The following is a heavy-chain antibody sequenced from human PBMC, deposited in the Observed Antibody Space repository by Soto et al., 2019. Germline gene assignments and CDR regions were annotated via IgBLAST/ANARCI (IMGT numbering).Heavy chain of an antibody. CDR2: MKSEIDGGTT. CDR1: GFTFRNAW. J-gene: IGHJ4*02. Sequence: EVQLVESGGGLEKPGGSLRLSCAGSGFTFRNAWMSWVRQAPGKGLEWVGRMKSEIDGGTTDYAAPVKGRFTISRDDSKDTVYLQMTSLETEDTAVYYCSRSINDIWIPTSSKFYLDSWGQGTLVTVSS. CDR3: SRSINDIWIPTSSKFYLDS. D-gene: IGHD3-3*01. V-gene: IGHV3-15*01.